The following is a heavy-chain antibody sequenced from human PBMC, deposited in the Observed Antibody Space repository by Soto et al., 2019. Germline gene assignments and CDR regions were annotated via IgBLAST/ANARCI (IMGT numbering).Heavy chain of an antibody. Sequence: QVQLVQSGAEVKKPGASVKVSCKASGYTFTSYDINWVRQATGQGLEWMGWMNPNSGNTGYAQKFQGRVTMTRNTSISKAYMELSSLRSEDTSVYYCARGGYCSSTRCLGYYYYGMDVWGQGTTVTVSS. CDR2: MNPNSGNT. CDR3: ARGGYCSSTRCLGYYYYGMDV. D-gene: IGHD2-2*01. J-gene: IGHJ6*02. CDR1: GYTFTSYD. V-gene: IGHV1-8*01.